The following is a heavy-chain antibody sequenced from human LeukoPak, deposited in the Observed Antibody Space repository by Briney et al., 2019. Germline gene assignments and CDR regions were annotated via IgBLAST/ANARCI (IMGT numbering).Heavy chain of an antibody. D-gene: IGHD6-13*01. CDR2: IIPIFGTA. V-gene: IGHV1-69*06. Sequence: SVKVSCKASGGTFSSYAISWVRQAPGQGLEWMGEIIPIFGTANYAQKFQGRVTITADKSTSTAYMELSSLRSEDTAVYYCARIRSREAAAGTRGWFDPWGQGTLVTVSS. CDR1: GGTFSSYA. J-gene: IGHJ5*02. CDR3: ARIRSREAAAGTRGWFDP.